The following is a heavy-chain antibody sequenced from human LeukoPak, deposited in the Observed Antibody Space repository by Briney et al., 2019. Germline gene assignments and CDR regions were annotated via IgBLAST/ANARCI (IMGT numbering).Heavy chain of an antibody. Sequence: ASVKVSCKASGYTFTSYGISWVRQAPGQGLEWMGWISAYNGNTNYVQKLQGRVTMTTDTSTSTAYMEMRSLRSDDTAVYYCARVQSYYYGMDVWGQGTTVTVSS. CDR3: ARVQSYYYGMDV. CDR2: ISAYNGNT. J-gene: IGHJ6*02. V-gene: IGHV1-18*01. CDR1: GYTFTSYG.